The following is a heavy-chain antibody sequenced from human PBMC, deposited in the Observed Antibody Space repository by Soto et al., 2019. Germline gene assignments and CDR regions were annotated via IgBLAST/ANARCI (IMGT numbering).Heavy chain of an antibody. V-gene: IGHV5-51*01. J-gene: IGHJ4*02. CDR2: IYPGDSDT. Sequence: PGESLKISCKGSGYSFTSYWIGWVRQMPGKDLECMGFIYPGDSDTTYSPSFQGHVTISADKYSSTAYLQWSSLKASDTAMYYCARVDSSGCSEYWGQGTLVTVSS. CDR1: GYSFTSYW. CDR3: ARVDSSGCSEY. D-gene: IGHD6-25*01.